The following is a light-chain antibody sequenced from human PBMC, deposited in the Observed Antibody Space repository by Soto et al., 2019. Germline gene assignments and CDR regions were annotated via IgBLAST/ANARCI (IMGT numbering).Light chain of an antibody. J-gene: IGLJ2*01. CDR3: SSYGGTNNVV. CDR1: SSDVGGYKY. V-gene: IGLV2-8*01. Sequence: QSVLTQPPSASGSPGQSVTISCTGTSSDVGGYKYVSWYQHHPGKAPKVVIYEVTKRPSGVPDRFSGSQSGNTASLTVSGLQAEDEADYYCSSYGGTNNVVVGGGTKVTVL. CDR2: EVT.